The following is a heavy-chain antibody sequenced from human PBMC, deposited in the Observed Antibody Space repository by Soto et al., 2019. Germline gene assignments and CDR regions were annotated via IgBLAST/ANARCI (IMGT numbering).Heavy chain of an antibody. CDR1: GCSISSGRYY. CDR3: ARVEYYDSSGLFYWFDP. CDR2: IYHSGST. Sequence: PLSLTCTVSGCSISSGRYYWRWIRQHPGKGLEWIGYIYHSGSTYYNPSLQSRVTIPVDRSKNQFSLKLSSVTAADTAVYYCARVEYYDSSGLFYWFDPWGQGTLVTVSS. V-gene: IGHV4-30-2*01. D-gene: IGHD3-22*01. J-gene: IGHJ5*02.